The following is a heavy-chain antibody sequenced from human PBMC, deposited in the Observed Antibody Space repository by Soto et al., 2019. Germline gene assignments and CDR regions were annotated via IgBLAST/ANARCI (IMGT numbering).Heavy chain of an antibody. CDR3: ARGGRHDDSSGYGSLGY. CDR2: IYYSGNT. Sequence: PSETLSLTCTVSGGSVSSVPYYCSWIRQPPGKGLEWIGYIYYSGNTNYNPPLKSRVTISVDTSKSQFSLKLSSVTAADTAVYYCARGGRHDDSSGYGSLGYWGQVTLVTVSS. V-gene: IGHV4-61*01. CDR1: GGSVSSVPYY. D-gene: IGHD3-22*01. J-gene: IGHJ4*02.